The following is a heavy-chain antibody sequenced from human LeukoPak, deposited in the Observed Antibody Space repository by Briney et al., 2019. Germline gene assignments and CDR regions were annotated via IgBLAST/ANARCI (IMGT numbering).Heavy chain of an antibody. CDR2: IKQDGSEK. CDR1: GFTFSSYW. J-gene: IGHJ4*02. V-gene: IGHV3-7*01. Sequence: GGSLRLSCAASGFTFSSYWMSWVRQAPGKGLEWVANIKQDGSEKYYVDSVKGRFTISRDNAKSSLYLQMNSLRAEDTAVYYCARAQRPAPGIAAAGPDYWGQGTLVTVSS. CDR3: ARAQRPAPGIAAAGPDY. D-gene: IGHD6-13*01.